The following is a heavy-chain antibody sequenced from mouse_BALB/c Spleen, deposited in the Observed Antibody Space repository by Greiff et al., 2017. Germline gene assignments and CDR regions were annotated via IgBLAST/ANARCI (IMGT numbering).Heavy chain of an antibody. CDR3: ARGTTVDYYFDY. CDR1: GFTFSSFG. J-gene: IGHJ2*01. D-gene: IGHD1-1*01. V-gene: IGHV5-17*02. Sequence: EVQLVESGGGLVQPGGSRKLSCAASGFTFSSFGMHWVRQAPEKGLEWVAYISSGSSTIYYADTVKGRFTISRDNPKNTLFLQMTSLRSEDTAMYYCARGTTVDYYFDYWGQGTTLTVSS. CDR2: ISSGSSTI.